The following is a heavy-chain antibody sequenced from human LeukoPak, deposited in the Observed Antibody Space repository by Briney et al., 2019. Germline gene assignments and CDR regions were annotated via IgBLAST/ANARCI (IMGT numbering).Heavy chain of an antibody. CDR2: IRHDGNKK. CDR1: GFTFSSYG. CDR3: AKQGTNYYDSSGPGGRPFDY. D-gene: IGHD3-22*01. J-gene: IGHJ4*02. Sequence: GGSLRLSCAASGFTFSSYGMHWVRQAPGKGLEWVAFIRHDGNKKYLPDSMKGRFSVSRDNSKNTLYLQMNSLRAEDTAVYYCAKQGTNYYDSSGPGGRPFDYWGQGTLVTVSS. V-gene: IGHV3-30*02.